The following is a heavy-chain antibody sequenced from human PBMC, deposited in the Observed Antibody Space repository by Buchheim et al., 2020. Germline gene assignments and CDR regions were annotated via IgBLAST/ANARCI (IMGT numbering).Heavy chain of an antibody. V-gene: IGHV3-33*01. J-gene: IGHJ6*02. CDR2: IWYDGSNK. CDR3: ARDSGYYYYGMDV. Sequence: QVQLVESGGGVVQPGRSLRLSCAASGFTFSSYGMHWVRQAPGKGLEWVAVIWYDGSNKHYEDSVKGRFTISSDNSKNKLYLLMNSLRAEDTAVYYCARDSGYYYYGMDVWGQGTT. CDR1: GFTFSSYG.